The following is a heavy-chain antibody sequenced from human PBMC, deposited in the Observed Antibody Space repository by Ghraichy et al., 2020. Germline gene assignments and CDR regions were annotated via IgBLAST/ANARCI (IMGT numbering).Heavy chain of an antibody. CDR2: IKQDGSEK. CDR1: GFTFSIYW. D-gene: IGHD4-17*01. V-gene: IGHV3-7*01. Sequence: GGSLRLSCAASGFTFSIYWMSWVRQAPGKGLEWVANIKQDGSEKYYVDSVKGRFTISRDNATNSLYLQMNSLRAEDTAVYYCARAGAGDYGDYVGAFDIWGQGTMVTVSS. CDR3: ARAGAGDYGDYVGAFDI. J-gene: IGHJ3*02.